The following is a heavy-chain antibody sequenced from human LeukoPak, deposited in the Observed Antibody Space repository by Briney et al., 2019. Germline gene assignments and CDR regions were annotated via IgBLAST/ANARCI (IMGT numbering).Heavy chain of an antibody. D-gene: IGHD3-22*01. V-gene: IGHV4-39*01. Sequence: SETLSLTCTISGGFISSSSYYWDWIRQPPGKGLEWIGDIYYSGSTYYSPSLKSRVSISVDTSKNQFSLILSSVIAADTALYYCARRRYYDSTGYFDWGQGTQVTVS. CDR1: GGFISSSSYY. CDR3: ARRRYYDSTGYFD. J-gene: IGHJ1*01. CDR2: IYYSGST.